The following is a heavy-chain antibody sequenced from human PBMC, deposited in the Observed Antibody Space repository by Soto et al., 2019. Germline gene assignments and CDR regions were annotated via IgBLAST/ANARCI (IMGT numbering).Heavy chain of an antibody. CDR3: ARQAARNYIDS. CDR1: GLAFSDYS. V-gene: IGHV3-11*01. J-gene: IGHJ4*02. CDR2: IDSRGRTL. Sequence: GGSLRLSCVASGLAFSDYSMSWIRQAPGKGLEWLAFIDSRGRTLSYADSVRGRFTISRDNAENSVYLQMDSLRADDTAVYYCARQAARNYIDSWGQGNSVTDSS. D-gene: IGHD6-6*01.